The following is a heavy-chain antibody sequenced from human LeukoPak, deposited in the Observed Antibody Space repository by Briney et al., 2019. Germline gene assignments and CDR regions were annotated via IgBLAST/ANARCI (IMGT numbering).Heavy chain of an antibody. D-gene: IGHD2-21*02. CDR2: INSDGRTT. V-gene: IGHV3-74*01. CDR1: GFTFGPFW. Sequence: PGGSLRLSCAASGFTFGPFWMHWVRQAPGKGLVWVSRINSDGRTTNYADSVKGRFTISRDNAKNTLYLEMKSLRVEDTAVYYCARELPREVTLDSWGQGTLVTVSP. J-gene: IGHJ5*01. CDR3: ARELPREVTLDS.